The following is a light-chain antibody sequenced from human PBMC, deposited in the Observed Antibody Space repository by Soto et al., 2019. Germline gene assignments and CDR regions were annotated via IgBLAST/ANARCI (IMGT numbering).Light chain of an antibody. J-gene: IGLJ1*01. CDR3: CSYAGGNYV. CDR1: SSDVGAYTY. V-gene: IGLV2-11*01. Sequence: QSALTQPRSVSGSPGQSVAISCTGTSSDVGAYTYVSWYQQHPGKAPKVVIYDVSKRPSGVPDRFSGSKSGSTASLTISGLQAEDESDYYCCSYAGGNYVFGTGTKLTVL. CDR2: DVS.